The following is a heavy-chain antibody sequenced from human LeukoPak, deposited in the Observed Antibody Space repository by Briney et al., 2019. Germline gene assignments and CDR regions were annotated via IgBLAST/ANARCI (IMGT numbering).Heavy chain of an antibody. Sequence: GASVKVSCKASGGTFSSYAISWMRQAPGQGLEWMGGIIPIFGTANYAQKFQGRVTIIADESTSTAYMELSSLRSEDTAVYYCARVSIAARSPYYYGMDVWGQGTTVTVSS. CDR2: IIPIFGTA. D-gene: IGHD6-6*01. J-gene: IGHJ6*02. CDR3: ARVSIAARSPYYYGMDV. V-gene: IGHV1-69*13. CDR1: GGTFSSYA.